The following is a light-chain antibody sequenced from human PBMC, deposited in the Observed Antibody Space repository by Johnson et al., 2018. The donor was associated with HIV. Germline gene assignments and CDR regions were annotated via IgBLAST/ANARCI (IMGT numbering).Light chain of an antibody. CDR2: DTN. J-gene: IGLJ1*01. Sequence: QSVLTQPPSVSAAPGQKVTISCSGSSSNIGNNYVSWYQQLPGTAPKLLIYDTNKRPSRIPDRFRGSKSGTSATLGITGLQTGDEADYYCGTWDCSRSAYVFETVTKVTVL. CDR3: GTWDCSRSAYV. CDR1: SSNIGNNY. V-gene: IGLV1-51*01.